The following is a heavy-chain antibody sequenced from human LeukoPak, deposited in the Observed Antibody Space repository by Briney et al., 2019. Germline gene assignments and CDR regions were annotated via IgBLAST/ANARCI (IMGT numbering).Heavy chain of an antibody. D-gene: IGHD6-19*01. Sequence: GGSLRLSCAASGSIFSSYSMNWVRQAPGKGLEWVSSISSSSSYIYYADSVKGRFTISRDNAKNSLYLQMNSLRAEDTAVYYCARETYSSGLTSWFDPWGQGTLVTVSS. CDR3: ARETYSSGLTSWFDP. CDR1: GSIFSSYS. CDR2: ISSSSSYI. V-gene: IGHV3-21*01. J-gene: IGHJ5*02.